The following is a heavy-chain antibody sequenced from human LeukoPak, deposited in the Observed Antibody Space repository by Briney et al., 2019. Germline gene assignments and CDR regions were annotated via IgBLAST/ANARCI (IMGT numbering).Heavy chain of an antibody. V-gene: IGHV4-30-4*08. CDR2: IYYNGST. D-gene: IGHD3-10*01. CDR1: GGSISSGDYY. CDR3: ARVVVLLWFGVDY. Sequence: PSQNLSLTCTVSGGSISSGDYYWSWIRQPPGKGLEWIGYIYYNGSTYYNPSLKSRVTISVDTSKNQFSLKLSSVTAADTAVYYCARVVVLLWFGVDYWGQGTLVTVSS. J-gene: IGHJ4*02.